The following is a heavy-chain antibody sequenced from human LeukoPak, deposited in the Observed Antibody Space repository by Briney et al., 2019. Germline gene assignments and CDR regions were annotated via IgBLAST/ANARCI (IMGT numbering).Heavy chain of an antibody. V-gene: IGHV4-61*02. CDR1: GGSISSGSYY. J-gene: IGHJ6*03. D-gene: IGHD5-18*01. CDR3: ARDVSERGYSYGNYYYYYYMDV. CDR2: IYTSGST. Sequence: SETLSLTCTVSGGSISSGSYYWSWLRQPAGKGLEWIGRIYTSGSTNYNPSLKSRVTISVDTSKNQFSLKLSSVTAADTAVYYCARDVSERGYSYGNYYYYYYMDVWGKGTTVTISS.